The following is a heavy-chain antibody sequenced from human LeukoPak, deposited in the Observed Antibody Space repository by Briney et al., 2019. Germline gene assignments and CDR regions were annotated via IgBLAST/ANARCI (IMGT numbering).Heavy chain of an antibody. CDR1: GFTFSSYW. J-gene: IGHJ4*02. CDR2: INSDGSST. CDR3: ARVSGTFGELY. Sequence: GGSLRLSCAASGFTFSSYWMHWVRQAPGKGLVWVSRINSDGSSTSYADSVKGRFTISRDNAKNSLYLQMNSLRAEDTAVYYCARVSGTFGELYWGQGTLVTVSS. D-gene: IGHD3-10*01. V-gene: IGHV3-74*01.